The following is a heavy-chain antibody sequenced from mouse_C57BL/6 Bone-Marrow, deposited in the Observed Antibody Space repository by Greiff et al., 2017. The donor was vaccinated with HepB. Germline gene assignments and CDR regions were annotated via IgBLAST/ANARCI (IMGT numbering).Heavy chain of an antibody. CDR2: IWGVGST. CDR1: GFSLTSYG. CDR3: ASYYYGSSYVPFAY. V-gene: IGHV2-6*01. J-gene: IGHJ3*01. Sequence: VQRVESGPGLVAPSQSLSITCTVSGFSLTSYGVDWVRQSPGKGLEWLGVIWGVGSTNYNSALKSRLSISKDNSKSQVFLKMNSLQTDDTAMYYCASYYYGSSYVPFAYWGQGTLVTVSA. D-gene: IGHD1-1*01.